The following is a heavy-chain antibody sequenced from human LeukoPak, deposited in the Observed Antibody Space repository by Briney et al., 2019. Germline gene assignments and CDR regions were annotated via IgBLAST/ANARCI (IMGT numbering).Heavy chain of an antibody. CDR3: ARGVGYYDFWSGKYNWFDP. D-gene: IGHD3-3*01. CDR2: MNPNSGNT. CDR1: VYTFTSYD. V-gene: IGHV1-8*01. J-gene: IGHJ5*02. Sequence: ASVKVSCKASVYTFTSYDINWVRQATGQGLEWMGWMNPNSGNTGYAQKFQGRVTMTRNTSISTAYMKLSSLRSGDTAVYYCARGVGYYDFWSGKYNWFDPWGQGTLVTVSS.